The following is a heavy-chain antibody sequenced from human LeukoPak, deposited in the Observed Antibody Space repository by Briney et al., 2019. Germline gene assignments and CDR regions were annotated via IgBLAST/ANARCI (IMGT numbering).Heavy chain of an antibody. Sequence: ASVTVSCTASGYTFTGYYMHWVRQAPGQGLEWMGWINPNSGGTNYAQTFQGRVTMTRDTSISTAYMELSRLRSDDTAVYYCPKESEQWLGNWGQGAQVTVSS. J-gene: IGHJ4*02. CDR3: PKESEQWLGN. V-gene: IGHV1-2*02. CDR1: GYTFTGYY. D-gene: IGHD6-19*01. CDR2: INPNSGGT.